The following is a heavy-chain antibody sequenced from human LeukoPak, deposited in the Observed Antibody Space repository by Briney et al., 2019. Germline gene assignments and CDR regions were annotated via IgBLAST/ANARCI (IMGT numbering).Heavy chain of an antibody. CDR3: ARGGARQLVWIDY. Sequence: ASVKVSCTASGYTFTGYYMHWVRQAPGHGLECVGWINPNSGGTHYAQKFQGGVSMTRDTSTSTSYTELCGRGSDATPLCDCARGGARQLVWIDYWGQRTRVTVSS. CDR2: INPNSGGT. J-gene: IGHJ4*02. CDR1: GYTFTGYY. V-gene: IGHV1-2*02. D-gene: IGHD6-6*01.